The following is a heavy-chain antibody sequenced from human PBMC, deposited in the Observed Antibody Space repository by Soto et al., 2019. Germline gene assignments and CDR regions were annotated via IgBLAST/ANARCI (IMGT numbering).Heavy chain of an antibody. CDR2: IYYIGST. J-gene: IGHJ5*02. D-gene: IGHD3-22*01. CDR3: AREANYYDSSGYINWFDP. CDR1: GGSIISGYYY. V-gene: IGHV4-30-4*01. Sequence: SETLSLTCTVSGGSIISGYYYWSWIRQPPGKGLEWIGYIYYIGSTYYNPSLKSRVTISVDTSKNQFSLKLSSVTAADTAVYYCAREANYYDSSGYINWFDPWGQRNLIAVSS.